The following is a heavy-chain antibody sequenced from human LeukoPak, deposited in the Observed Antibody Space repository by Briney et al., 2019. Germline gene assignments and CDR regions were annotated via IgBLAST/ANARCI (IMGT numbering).Heavy chain of an antibody. V-gene: IGHV3-74*01. Sequence: QAGGSLRLSCAASGFTFSDHWMHWVRQVPGKGLVWVSRIKTDGSWTNDADSVKGRFTISRDNAENTLYLQMNSLRVEDTAVYYCVGGVGGSSYLDYWGQGALVTVSS. CDR3: VGGVGGSSYLDY. CDR1: GFTFSDHW. J-gene: IGHJ4*02. CDR2: IKTDGSWT. D-gene: IGHD3-16*01.